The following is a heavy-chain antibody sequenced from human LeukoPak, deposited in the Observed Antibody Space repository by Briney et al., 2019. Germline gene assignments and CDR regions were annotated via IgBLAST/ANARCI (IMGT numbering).Heavy chain of an antibody. D-gene: IGHD6-19*01. Sequence: PGRSLRLSCAASGFTFSSYSMNWVRQAPGKGLEWVSSISSSSSYIYYADSVKGQFTISRDNAKNSLYLQMNSLRAEDTAVYYCARRDLSGVEQWLPRDYYYGMDVWGQGTTVTVSS. CDR2: ISSSSSYI. CDR1: GFTFSSYS. J-gene: IGHJ6*02. V-gene: IGHV3-21*01. CDR3: ARRDLSGVEQWLPRDYYYGMDV.